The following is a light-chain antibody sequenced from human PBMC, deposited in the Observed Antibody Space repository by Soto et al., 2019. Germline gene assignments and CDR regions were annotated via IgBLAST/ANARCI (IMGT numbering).Light chain of an antibody. J-gene: IGLJ2*01. CDR2: DTS. CDR3: LLSFGGARRV. V-gene: IGLV7-46*01. Sequence: QAVVTQEPSLTVSPGGTVTLTCASSTGAVTNGHYPYWFQQKPGLAPRTLIYDTSNKHSWTPARFSGSLLGGKPVLTLSGAQPEDEADYFCLLSFGGARRVFGGGPKLTVL. CDR1: TGAVTNGHY.